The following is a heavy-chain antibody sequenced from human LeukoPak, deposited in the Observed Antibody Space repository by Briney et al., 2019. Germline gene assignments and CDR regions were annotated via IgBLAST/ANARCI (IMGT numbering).Heavy chain of an antibody. D-gene: IGHD1-26*01. Sequence: PGGSLRLSCAAPGFSFTNAWVTWVRQAPGKGLEWVGHIKSRTDGGTTHYAAPVKGRFTISRDDSRNMVYLQMNSLKTEDTAVYYCATTVGAIAGMDYWGQGALVTVPS. V-gene: IGHV3-15*01. CDR1: GFSFTNAW. CDR2: IKSRTDGGTT. CDR3: ATTVGAIAGMDY. J-gene: IGHJ4*02.